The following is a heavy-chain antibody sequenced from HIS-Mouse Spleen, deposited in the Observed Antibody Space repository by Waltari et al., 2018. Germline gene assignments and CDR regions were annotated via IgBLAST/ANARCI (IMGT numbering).Heavy chain of an antibody. CDR3: AGLASAGTY. V-gene: IGHV4-39*07. J-gene: IGHJ4*02. CDR1: GGSISSSSYY. D-gene: IGHD6-13*01. CDR2: LYYSGST. Sequence: QLQLQESGAGLVKPSETLSLTCTVPGGSISSSSYYWGWIRQPPGKGLEWIGSLYYSGSTCYNPSLESRVTISVDTSKNRFYLKLSSVTAADTAVYYCAGLASAGTYWGQGTLVTVSS.